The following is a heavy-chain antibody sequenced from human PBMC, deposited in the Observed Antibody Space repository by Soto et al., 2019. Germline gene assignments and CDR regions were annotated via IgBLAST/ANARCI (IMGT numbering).Heavy chain of an antibody. CDR2: IYYSGST. CDR3: ARQSSGSSIDY. J-gene: IGHJ4*02. D-gene: IGHD2-15*01. Sequence: SETLSLTCTVSGGSISSYYWSWIRQPPGKGLEWIGYIYYSGSTNYNPSLKSRVTISVATSKNQFSLKLSSVTAADTAVYYCARQSSGSSIDYWGQGTLVTVSS. CDR1: GGSISSYY. V-gene: IGHV4-59*08.